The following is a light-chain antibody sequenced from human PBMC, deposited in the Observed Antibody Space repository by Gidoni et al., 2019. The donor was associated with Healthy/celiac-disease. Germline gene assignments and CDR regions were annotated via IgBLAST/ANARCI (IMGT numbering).Light chain of an antibody. V-gene: IGKV3-11*01. CDR3: QQRSNWPSLT. CDR2: DAS. Sequence: EIVFTQSPATLSLSPGERATLCCRASQSVSSYLAWYQQKPGQAPRLLIYDASSRATGIPARFSGSGSGTDFTLPISSLEPEDFAVYYCQQRSNWPSLTFGGGTKVEIK. CDR1: QSVSSY. J-gene: IGKJ4*01.